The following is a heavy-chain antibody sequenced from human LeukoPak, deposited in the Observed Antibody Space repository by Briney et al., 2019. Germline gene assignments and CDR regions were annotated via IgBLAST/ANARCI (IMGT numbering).Heavy chain of an antibody. CDR3: ATSSEYCSSTSCSDY. J-gene: IGHJ4*02. D-gene: IGHD2-2*01. CDR2: IIPIFGTA. Sequence: SVKVSCKASGGTFSSYAISWVRQAPGQGLEWMGGIIPIFGTANYAQKFQGRVTITADKSTSTAYMELSSLRSEDTAVYYCATSSEYCSSTSCSDYWGQETLVTVSS. CDR1: GGTFSSYA. V-gene: IGHV1-69*06.